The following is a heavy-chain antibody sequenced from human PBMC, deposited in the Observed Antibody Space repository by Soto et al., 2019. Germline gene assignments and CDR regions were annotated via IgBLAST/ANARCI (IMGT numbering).Heavy chain of an antibody. D-gene: IGHD2-21*02. Sequence: QVQLVQSGAEVKKPGSSVKVSCKASGGTFSSYTISWVRQAPGQGLEWMGRIIPILGIANYAQKFQGRVTITADKTTSTAYMALSSLRSADTAVYYCARDDGLAYCGGDCYSWGQGTLVTVSS. CDR2: IIPILGIA. V-gene: IGHV1-69*02. CDR1: GGTFSSYT. J-gene: IGHJ4*02. CDR3: ARDDGLAYCGGDCYS.